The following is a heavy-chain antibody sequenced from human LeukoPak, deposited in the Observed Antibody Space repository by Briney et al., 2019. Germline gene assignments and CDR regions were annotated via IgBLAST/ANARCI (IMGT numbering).Heavy chain of an antibody. Sequence: SETLSLTCTVSGGSISSSSYYWGWIRQPPGKGLEWIGSIYYSGSTYYNPSLKSRVTISVDTSKNQFSLKLSSVTAADTAVYYCARNEDSQRRGRWLQLGFDYWGQGTLVTVSS. CDR3: ARNEDSQRRGRWLQLGFDY. J-gene: IGHJ4*02. D-gene: IGHD5-24*01. V-gene: IGHV4-39*01. CDR2: IYYSGST. CDR1: GGSISSSSYY.